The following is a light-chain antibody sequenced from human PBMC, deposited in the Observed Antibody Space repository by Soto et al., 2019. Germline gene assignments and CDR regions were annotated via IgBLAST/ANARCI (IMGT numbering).Light chain of an antibody. CDR1: RSDVGSYNL. J-gene: IGLJ1*01. CDR3: CSYAGIYV. Sequence: SVVTQPAPLSGAPGPSITISCPGNRSDVGSYNLVSWYQQHPGKAPKLMIYEVSKRPSGVSNRFSGSKSGNTASLTISGLQAEDEADYYCCSYAGIYVFGTGTKVTVL. V-gene: IGLV2-23*02. CDR2: EVS.